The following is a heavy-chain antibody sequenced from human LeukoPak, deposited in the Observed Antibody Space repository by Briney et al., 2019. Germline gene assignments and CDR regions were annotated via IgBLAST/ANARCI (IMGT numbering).Heavy chain of an antibody. V-gene: IGHV4-39*01. CDR1: GGSINSHSYY. J-gene: IGHJ4*02. D-gene: IGHD5-24*01. CDR3: VRHVSTNTGYFDS. Sequence: SETLSLTCTVSGGSINSHSYYWGWIRQPPGKGLEWIGSVYYDGTSYSNPSLKRRVGVFVDTSRDQFSLDLDFVTAADTALYYCVRHVSTNTGYFDSCGQGTLVSVSS. CDR2: VYYDGTS.